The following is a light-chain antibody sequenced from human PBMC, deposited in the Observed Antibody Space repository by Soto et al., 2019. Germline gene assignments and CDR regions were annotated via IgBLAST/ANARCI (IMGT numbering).Light chain of an antibody. Sequence: QSALTQPASVSGSPGQSITISCTGTSSDIGGYNLVSWYQQHPGEAPKLIIYQVTNRPSGVSNRFSGSKSGNTASLTVSGLQAEDEADYYCSSCIPSNVDWVFGGGTKLTVL. V-gene: IGLV2-14*01. CDR3: SSCIPSNVDWV. CDR1: SSDIGGYNL. J-gene: IGLJ3*02. CDR2: QVT.